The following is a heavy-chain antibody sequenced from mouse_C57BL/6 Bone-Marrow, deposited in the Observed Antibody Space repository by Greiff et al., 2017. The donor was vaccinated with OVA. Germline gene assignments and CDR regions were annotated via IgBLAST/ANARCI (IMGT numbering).Heavy chain of an antibody. CDR2: IYPGDGDT. J-gene: IGHJ2*01. V-gene: IGHV1-82*01. CDR1: GYAFSSSW. CDR3: AKFPYFDY. Sequence: QVQLQQPGPELVKPGASVKISCKASGYAFSSSWMNWVKQRPGKGLEWIGRIYPGDGDTNYNGKFKGKATLTADKSSSTAYMQLSSLTSEDSAVYFCAKFPYFDYWGQGTTLTVSS.